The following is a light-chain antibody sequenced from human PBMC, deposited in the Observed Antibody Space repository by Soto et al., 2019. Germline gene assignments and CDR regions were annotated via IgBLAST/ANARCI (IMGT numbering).Light chain of an antibody. CDR3: CSYAHRSPPLYV. CDR1: TSDVGGYNY. CDR2: DVT. Sequence: QSALTQPRSVPGSPGQSVTISCTGTTSDVGGYNYVSWYQQHPGKAPKLMIYDVTKRPSGVPDRFSGSKSGNTASLTISGFQAEDEADYYCCSYAHRSPPLYVFGTGTKLTVL. J-gene: IGLJ1*01. V-gene: IGLV2-11*01.